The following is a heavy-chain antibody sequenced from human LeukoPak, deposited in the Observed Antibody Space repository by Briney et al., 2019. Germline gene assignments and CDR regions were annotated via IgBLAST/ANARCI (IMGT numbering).Heavy chain of an antibody. D-gene: IGHD2/OR15-2a*01. CDR1: GFTFTNYW. CDR2: LKQDGSEK. J-gene: IGHJ4*02. CDR3: ARERVTTTSFDY. Sequence: TGGSLRLSCAASGFTFTNYWMNWVRQAPGKGLEWVANLKQDGSEKNYVDSVKGRFTISRDNAKNPLYLQMNSLRVEDTAVYYCARERVTTTSFDYWGQGVLVTVSS. V-gene: IGHV3-7*01.